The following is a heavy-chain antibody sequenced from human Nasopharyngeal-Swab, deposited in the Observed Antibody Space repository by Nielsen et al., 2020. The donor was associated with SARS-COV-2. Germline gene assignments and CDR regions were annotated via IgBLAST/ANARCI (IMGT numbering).Heavy chain of an antibody. CDR2: ISGSGGST. D-gene: IGHD1-26*01. Sequence: GESLKISCADSGFTFSSYAMSWVRQAPGRGLEWVSTISGSGGSTCYADSVKGRFTISRDNSKNTLYLQMSSLRAEDTAVYYCANRMPTVGATRYYCFDSWGQGTLVTVSS. V-gene: IGHV3-23*01. J-gene: IGHJ4*02. CDR1: GFTFSSYA. CDR3: ANRMPTVGATRYYCFDS.